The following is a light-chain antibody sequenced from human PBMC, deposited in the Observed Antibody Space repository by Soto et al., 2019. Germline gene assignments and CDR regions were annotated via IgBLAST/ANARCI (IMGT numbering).Light chain of an antibody. Sequence: DIQMTQAPSTLSGSVGDRDTITCRASQTISSWLAWYQQKPGRXHKXXIYAASTLQSGVPSRFSGSGSGTELTITITSLQPEDFETYYCQQLNSFPITFGQGTRLEIK. CDR2: AAS. CDR1: QTISSW. CDR3: QQLNSFPIT. J-gene: IGKJ5*01. V-gene: IGKV1-9*01.